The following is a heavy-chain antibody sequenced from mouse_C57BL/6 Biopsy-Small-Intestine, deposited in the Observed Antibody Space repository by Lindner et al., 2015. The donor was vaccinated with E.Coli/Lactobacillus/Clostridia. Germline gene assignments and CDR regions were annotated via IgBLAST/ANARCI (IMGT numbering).Heavy chain of an antibody. CDR1: GFNIKDFY. Sequence: EVQLQESGAELVRPGASVKLSCSASGFNIKDFYIHWVKQRTDQGLEWIGRIDPEDSETKYAPKFQGKATITADTSSNTAYLQLSSLTSEDTAVYYCARHWDAYFDSWGQGTTLTVSS. CDR2: IDPEDSET. CDR3: ARHWDAYFDS. J-gene: IGHJ2*01. V-gene: IGHV14-2*01. D-gene: IGHD4-1*01.